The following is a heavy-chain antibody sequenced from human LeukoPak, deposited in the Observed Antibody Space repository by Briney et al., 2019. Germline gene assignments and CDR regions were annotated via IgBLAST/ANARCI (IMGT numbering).Heavy chain of an antibody. CDR1: GFTFDDYA. D-gene: IGHD3-9*01. CDR3: ARAPYDILTGFPLDY. J-gene: IGHJ4*02. V-gene: IGHV3-9*03. CDR2: ISWNSGSI. Sequence: PGGSLRLSCAASGFTFDDYAMHWVRQAPGKGLEWVSGISWNSGSIGYADSVKGRFTISRDNAKNSLYLQMNSLRAEDMALYYFARAPYDILTGFPLDYWGQGTLVTVSS.